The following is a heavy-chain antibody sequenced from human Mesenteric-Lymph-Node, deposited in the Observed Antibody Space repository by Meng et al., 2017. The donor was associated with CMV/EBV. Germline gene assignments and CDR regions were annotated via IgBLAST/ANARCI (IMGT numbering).Heavy chain of an antibody. CDR3: ARAYFDSSQD. D-gene: IGHD3-22*01. V-gene: IGHV3-7*01. CDR1: GFTFSSYW. CDR2: IKQDGGEE. J-gene: IGHJ1*01. Sequence: ESLKISCAASGFTFSSYWMSWVRQVPGKGLEWVANIKQDGGEEYYVDSVKGRFTISRDNAKNSLYLQMNSLRAEDTAVYYCARAYFDSSQDWGQGTLVTVSS.